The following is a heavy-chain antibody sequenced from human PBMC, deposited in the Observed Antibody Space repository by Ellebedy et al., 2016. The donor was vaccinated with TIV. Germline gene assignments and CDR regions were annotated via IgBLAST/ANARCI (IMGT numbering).Heavy chain of an antibody. V-gene: IGHV3-53*01. Sequence: GESLKISCAASGFNVGSNYMSWVRQAPGKGLEWVSVIYSGDSTYYTDSVRGRFTISRDNFKNTLYLQMDNLRVGDTAVYYCARRERRGYTSGLYAFNIWGQGTLVTVSS. CDR3: ARRERRGYTSGLYAFNI. J-gene: IGHJ3*02. CDR1: GFNVGSNY. D-gene: IGHD5-18*01. CDR2: IYSGDST.